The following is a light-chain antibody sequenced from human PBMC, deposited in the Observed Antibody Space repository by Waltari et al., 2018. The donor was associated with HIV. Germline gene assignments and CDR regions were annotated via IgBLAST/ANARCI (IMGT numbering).Light chain of an antibody. Sequence: QSALTQTASVSGSPGQSITLSCPGTNSDVGGYNFVSWYQHHPGRAPKLIIYDVTNRPSGVSNRFSGSKSGNTASLTISGLQAEDEADYFCSSYTRSSTHYVFGTGTKVTVL. CDR2: DVT. V-gene: IGLV2-14*03. CDR3: SSYTRSSTHYV. J-gene: IGLJ1*01. CDR1: NSDVGGYNF.